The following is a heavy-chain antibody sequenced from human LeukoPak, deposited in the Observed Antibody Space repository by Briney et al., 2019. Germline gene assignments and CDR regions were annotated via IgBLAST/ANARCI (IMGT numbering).Heavy chain of an antibody. V-gene: IGHV4-34*01. CDR2: INHSGST. CDR1: GGSISSYY. Sequence: PSETLSLTCTVSGGSISSYYWSWIRQPPGKGLEWIGEINHSGSTYYNPSLKSRVTISLDTSKNQFSLNVSSVTAADTSVYYCARRRRIYGDYFVRAFDIWGQGTMVTVSS. CDR3: ARRRRIYGDYFVRAFDI. J-gene: IGHJ3*02. D-gene: IGHD4-17*01.